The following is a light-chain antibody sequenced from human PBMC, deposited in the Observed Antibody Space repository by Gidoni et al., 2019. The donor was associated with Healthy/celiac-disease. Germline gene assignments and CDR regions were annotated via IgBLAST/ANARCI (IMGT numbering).Light chain of an antibody. Sequence: EIVLTQSPGTLSLSPGERATLSCRASQSVRSSYLAWYQQKPGQAPMLLIYGASSRATGIPDRFSGSGSGTDFTLTISRLEPEDFAVYYCQQYGSSLFTFGPGTKVDIK. J-gene: IGKJ3*01. CDR2: GAS. CDR3: QQYGSSLFT. CDR1: QSVRSSY. V-gene: IGKV3-20*01.